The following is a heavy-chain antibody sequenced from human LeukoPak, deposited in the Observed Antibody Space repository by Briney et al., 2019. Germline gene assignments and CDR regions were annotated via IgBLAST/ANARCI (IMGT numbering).Heavy chain of an antibody. CDR3: ARRGTGSLGSPHYYYYGMDV. CDR2: INPNSGGT. D-gene: IGHD1-1*01. Sequence: ASVKVSCKSSGYTFTGYYMHRVRQAPGQGLEWMGWINPNSGGTNYAQKFQGRVTMTRDTSISTAYMELSRLRSDDTAVYYCARRGTGSLGSPHYYYYGMDVWGQGSTVTVSS. V-gene: IGHV1-2*02. CDR1: GYTFTGYY. J-gene: IGHJ6*02.